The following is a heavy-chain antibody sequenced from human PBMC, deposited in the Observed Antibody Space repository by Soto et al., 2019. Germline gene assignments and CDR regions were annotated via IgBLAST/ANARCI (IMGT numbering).Heavy chain of an antibody. Sequence: GGSLRLSCAASGFTFDDYAMHWVRQAPGKGLEWVSGISWNSGSIGYADSVKGRFTISRDNAKNSLYLQMNSLRAEDTALYYCAKDRKDLWSWLDAFDIWGQGTMVTVSS. CDR2: ISWNSGSI. V-gene: IGHV3-9*01. J-gene: IGHJ3*02. CDR1: GFTFDDYA. CDR3: AKDRKDLWSWLDAFDI. D-gene: IGHD1-26*01.